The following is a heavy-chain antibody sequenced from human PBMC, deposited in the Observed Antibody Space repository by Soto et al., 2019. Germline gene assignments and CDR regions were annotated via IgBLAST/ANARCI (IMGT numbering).Heavy chain of an antibody. Sequence: SVKVFCKASGGTFGSYAITWVRQAPGQGLEWVGRIIPIFGTTNYAQNLQGRVTISADKSTLTSYMELHSLTSDDTALYYCATDRKHSGYFTKAPDPGGQGTKVTASS. CDR3: ATDRKHSGYFTKAPDP. CDR1: GGTFGSYA. J-gene: IGHJ5*02. CDR2: IIPIFGTT. D-gene: IGHD3-22*01. V-gene: IGHV1-69*06.